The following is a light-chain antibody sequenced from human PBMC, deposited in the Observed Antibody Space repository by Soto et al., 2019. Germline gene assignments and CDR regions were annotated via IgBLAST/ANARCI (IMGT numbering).Light chain of an antibody. V-gene: IGKV1-39*01. Sequence: DIKMTQSPSSLSASVGDRVTITCRASQTISNYLQWYQQKSGQAPKLPVYAASILHSGVPSRFSGSGSGTDFTLTINSLQPEDFATYYCLQTYTTLTWTFGQGTKV. J-gene: IGKJ1*01. CDR1: QTISNY. CDR2: AAS. CDR3: LQTYTTLTWT.